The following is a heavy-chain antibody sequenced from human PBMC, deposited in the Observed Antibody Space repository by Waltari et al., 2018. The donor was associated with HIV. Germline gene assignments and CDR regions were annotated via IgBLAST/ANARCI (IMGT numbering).Heavy chain of an antibody. Sequence: QVQLQESGPGLVTTSENLSLTCSVSGYSIESDYYWGWIRQPPGKGRVWIGSSLHSGSTVYTPALKSRLTISLDTSKSQGSLGRSAVTAADTGVYYWAGCSRRGHSHGIDYWGQGTLVTVSS. CDR3: AGCSRRGHSHGIDY. CDR2: SLHSGST. J-gene: IGHJ4*02. CDR1: GYSIESDYY. D-gene: IGHD5-18*01. V-gene: IGHV4-38-2*01.